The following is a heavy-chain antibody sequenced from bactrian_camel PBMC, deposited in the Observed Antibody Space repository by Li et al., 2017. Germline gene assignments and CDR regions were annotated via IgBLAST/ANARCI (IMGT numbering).Heavy chain of an antibody. CDR2: IDPDGST. CDR1: GYTLGRHC. Sequence: HVQLVESGGGSVQAGGSLRLSCSASGYTLGRHCIGWFRQVEAEEREGVAAIDPDGSTNYADSVKGTFTISTDVAKNILYLQMDSLKPEDTAKYYCAAQGGVYCPRFLGRAAFGYWGQGTQVTVS. J-gene: IGHJ6*01. D-gene: IGHD5*01. V-gene: IGHV3S55*01. CDR3: AAQGGVYCPRFLGRAAFGY.